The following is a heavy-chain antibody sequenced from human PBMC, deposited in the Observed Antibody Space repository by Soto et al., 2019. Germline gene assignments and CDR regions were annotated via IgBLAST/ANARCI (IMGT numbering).Heavy chain of an antibody. CDR3: ARDGYSYGPGAFDI. V-gene: IGHV1-2*04. D-gene: IGHD5-18*01. CDR2: INPNGGGT. Sequence: ASVKVSCKASGYTFTGYYMHWVRQAPGQGLEWMGWINPNGGGTNYAQKFQGWVTMTRDTSISTAYMELSRLRSDDTAVYYCARDGYSYGPGAFDIWGQGTMVTVSS. J-gene: IGHJ3*02. CDR1: GYTFTGYY.